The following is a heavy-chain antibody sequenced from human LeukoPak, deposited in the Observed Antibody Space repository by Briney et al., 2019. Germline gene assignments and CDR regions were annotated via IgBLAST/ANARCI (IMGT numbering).Heavy chain of an antibody. CDR1: GGSISSYY. J-gene: IGHJ4*02. CDR2: IYYSGST. V-gene: IGHV4-59*01. D-gene: IGHD3-16*01. CDR3: AREVWGSIDY. Sequence: SETLSPTCTVSGGSISSYYWSWIRQPPGKGLEWIGYIYYSGSTNYNPSLKSRVTISVDTSKNQFSLKLSSVTAADTAVYYCAREVWGSIDYWGQGTLVTVSS.